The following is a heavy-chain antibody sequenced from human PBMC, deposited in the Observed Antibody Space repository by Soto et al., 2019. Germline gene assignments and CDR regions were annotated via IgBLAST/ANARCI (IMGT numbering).Heavy chain of an antibody. CDR2: ITSSGDTT. D-gene: IGHD1-26*01. CDR1: GFTFSLYA. V-gene: IGHV3-64D*06. J-gene: IGHJ4*02. Sequence: GVSLRLSCSASGFTFSLYALHWVRQAPGKGLEYVSGITSSGDTTYYADSVKGRFTISRDNSKNTLYLQMSSLRHEDTAVYFCARQLPPFDYWGQGALVTVSS. CDR3: ARQLPPFDY.